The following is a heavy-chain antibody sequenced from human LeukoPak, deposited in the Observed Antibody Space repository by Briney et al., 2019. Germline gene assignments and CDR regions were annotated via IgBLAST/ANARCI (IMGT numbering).Heavy chain of an antibody. CDR2: IIPILGIA. V-gene: IGHV1-69*02. CDR1: GGTFSSYT. Sequence: GASVKVSCKAFGGTFSSYTISWVRQAPGQGLEWMGRIIPILGIANYAQKFQGRVTITADKSTSTAYMELSSLRSEDTAVYYCVRRGYCSGGSCYSPFDYWGQGTLVTVSS. CDR3: VRRGYCSGGSCYSPFDY. J-gene: IGHJ4*02. D-gene: IGHD2-15*01.